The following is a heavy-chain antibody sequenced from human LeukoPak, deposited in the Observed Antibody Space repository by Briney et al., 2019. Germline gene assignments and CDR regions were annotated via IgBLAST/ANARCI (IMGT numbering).Heavy chain of an antibody. D-gene: IGHD2-2*01. Sequence: PGGSLRLSCAASGFTFSSYAMHWVRQAPGKGLEWVAVISYDGSNKYYADSVKGRFTISRDNSKNALYLQTNSLRAEDTAVYYCARDRCSSTSCYDDAFDIWGQGTMVTVSS. CDR1: GFTFSSYA. J-gene: IGHJ3*02. V-gene: IGHV3-30-3*01. CDR3: ARDRCSSTSCYDDAFDI. CDR2: ISYDGSNK.